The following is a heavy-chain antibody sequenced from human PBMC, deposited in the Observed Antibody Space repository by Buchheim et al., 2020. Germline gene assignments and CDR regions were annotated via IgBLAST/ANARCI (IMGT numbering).Heavy chain of an antibody. Sequence: VQLVESGGGVVQPGRSLRLSCAASGFTFSSYAMSWVRQAPGKGLEWVSAISGSGGSTYYADSVKGRFTISRDNSKNTLYLQMNSLRAEDTAVYYCAKGEGPYFVVVPAAMNFDYWGQGTL. CDR3: AKGEGPYFVVVPAAMNFDY. CDR1: GFTFSSYA. J-gene: IGHJ4*02. CDR2: ISGSGGST. V-gene: IGHV3-23*04. D-gene: IGHD2-2*01.